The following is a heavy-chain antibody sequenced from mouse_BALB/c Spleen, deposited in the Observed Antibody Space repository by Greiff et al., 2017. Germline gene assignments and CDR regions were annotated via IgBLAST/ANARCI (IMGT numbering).Heavy chain of an antibody. CDR3: ARKGSSRDYFDY. Sequence: EVHLVESGGGLVQPGGSRKLSCAASGFTFSSFGMHWVRQAPEKGLEWVAYISSGSSTIYYADTVKGRFTLARDNSKNTLFLQMTSLRSEDTAMYYCARKGSSRDYFDYWGQGTTLTVSS. J-gene: IGHJ2*01. V-gene: IGHV5-17*02. CDR2: ISSGSSTI. CDR1: GFTFSSFG.